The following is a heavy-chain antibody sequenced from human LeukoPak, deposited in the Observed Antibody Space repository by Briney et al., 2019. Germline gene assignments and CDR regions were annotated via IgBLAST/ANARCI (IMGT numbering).Heavy chain of an antibody. CDR2: ISPIFGTA. D-gene: IGHD5-12*01. Sequence: SVKVSCKASGGTFSSYAISWVRQAPGQGLEWMGGISPIFGTANYAQKFQGRVTITADESTSTAYMELSSLRSEDTAVYYCASGGYSGYDWDLYYFDYWGQGTLVTVSS. V-gene: IGHV1-69*13. J-gene: IGHJ4*02. CDR3: ASGGYSGYDWDLYYFDY. CDR1: GGTFSSYA.